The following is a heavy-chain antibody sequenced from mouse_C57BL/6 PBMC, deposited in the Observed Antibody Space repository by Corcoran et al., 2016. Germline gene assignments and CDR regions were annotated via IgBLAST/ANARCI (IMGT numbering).Heavy chain of an antibody. V-gene: IGHV1-26*01. J-gene: IGHJ2*01. CDR3: ARRRIYGSFDY. Sequence: EVQLQQSGPELVKPGASVKISCKASGYTFTDYYMNWVKQSHGKSLEWIGDINPNNGGTSYNQKFKGKATLTVDKSSSTAYMELRSLTSEDSAVYYCARRRIYGSFDYWGQGTTLTVSS. CDR1: GYTFTDYY. CDR2: INPNNGGT. D-gene: IGHD2-2*01.